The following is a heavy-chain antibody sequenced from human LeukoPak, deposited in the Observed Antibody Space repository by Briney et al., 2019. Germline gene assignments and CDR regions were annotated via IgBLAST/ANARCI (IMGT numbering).Heavy chain of an antibody. Sequence: SVKVSCKASGGTFSSYAISWVRQAPGQGLEWMGWISAYNGNTNYAQKLQGRVTMTTDTSTSTAYMELRSLRSDDTAVYYCARDRSTYYDILTGYPPGYWGQGTLVTVSS. D-gene: IGHD3-9*01. CDR2: ISAYNGNT. J-gene: IGHJ4*02. V-gene: IGHV1-18*01. CDR3: ARDRSTYYDILTGYPPGY. CDR1: GGTFSSYA.